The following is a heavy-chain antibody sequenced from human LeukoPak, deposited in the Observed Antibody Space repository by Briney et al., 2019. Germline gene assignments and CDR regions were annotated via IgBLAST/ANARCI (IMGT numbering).Heavy chain of an antibody. CDR2: ISAYNGNT. CDR3: ARVPATVTTSGYYFDY. V-gene: IGHV1-18*01. Sequence: ASVKVSCKASGYTFTSYGISWVRQAPGQGLEWMGWISAYNGNTNYAQKLQGRVTMTTDTSTSTAYMELRSLRSDDTAVYYCARVPATVTTSGYYFDYWGQGTLVTVSS. D-gene: IGHD4-17*01. CDR1: GYTFTSYG. J-gene: IGHJ4*02.